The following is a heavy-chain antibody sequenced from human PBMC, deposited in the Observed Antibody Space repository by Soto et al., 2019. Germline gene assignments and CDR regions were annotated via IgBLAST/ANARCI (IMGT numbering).Heavy chain of an antibody. D-gene: IGHD1-26*01. Sequence: PGGSLRLSCAASGFTFSSYEMNWVRQAPGKGLEWVSYISSSGSTIYYADSVKGRFTISRDNAKNSLYLQMNSLRAEDTAVYYCASLSRVGYSGSSYDYFDYWGQGTLVTVSS. CDR1: GFTFSSYE. CDR2: ISSSGSTI. V-gene: IGHV3-48*03. J-gene: IGHJ4*02. CDR3: ASLSRVGYSGSSYDYFDY.